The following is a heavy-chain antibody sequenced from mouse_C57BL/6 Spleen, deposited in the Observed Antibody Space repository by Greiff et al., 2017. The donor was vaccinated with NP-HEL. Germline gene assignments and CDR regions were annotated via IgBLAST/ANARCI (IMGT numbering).Heavy chain of an antibody. V-gene: IGHV5-17*01. CDR3: ARGLYGSAMDY. CDR1: GFTFSDYG. Sequence: DVQLVESGGGLVKPGGSLKLSCAASGFTFSDYGMHWVRQAPEKGLEWVAYISSGSSTIYYADTVKGRFTISRDNAKNTLFLQMTSLRSEDTAMYYCARGLYGSAMDYWGQGTSVTVSS. J-gene: IGHJ4*01. D-gene: IGHD1-1*01. CDR2: ISSGSSTI.